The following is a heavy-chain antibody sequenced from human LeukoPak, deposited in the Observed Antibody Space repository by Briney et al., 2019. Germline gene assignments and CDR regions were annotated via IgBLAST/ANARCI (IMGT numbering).Heavy chain of an antibody. Sequence: ASVKVSCKASGYTFTGYDINWVRQATGQGLEWMGWMNPNSGNTGYAQKFQGRVTMTKNTSISTAYMELSSLRSEDTAVYYCARGSPKSTVRGKIPDYWGQGTLVTVSS. CDR3: ARGSPKSTVRGKIPDY. J-gene: IGHJ4*02. CDR2: MNPNSGNT. D-gene: IGHD4-17*01. V-gene: IGHV1-8*01. CDR1: GYTFTGYD.